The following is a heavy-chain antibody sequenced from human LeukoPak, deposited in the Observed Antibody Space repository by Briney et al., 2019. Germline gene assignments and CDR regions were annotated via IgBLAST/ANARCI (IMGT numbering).Heavy chain of an antibody. D-gene: IGHD3-10*01. CDR3: VTGGDRIRVRHDY. CDR1: GHTFIDFY. Sequence: ASVKVSCKTSGHTFIDFYMNWVKQAPGKGLEWMGRIDPEDNGTTYAARFQGRVNITADTSTDTAYMELSSLTYKDTALYYCVTGGDRIRVRHDYWGQGTLVTVSS. CDR2: IDPEDNGT. V-gene: IGHV1-69-2*01. J-gene: IGHJ4*02.